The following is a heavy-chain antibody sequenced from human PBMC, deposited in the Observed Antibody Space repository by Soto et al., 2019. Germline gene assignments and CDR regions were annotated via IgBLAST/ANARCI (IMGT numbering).Heavy chain of an antibody. J-gene: IGHJ6*02. CDR2: INSGVNIT. V-gene: IGHV3-74*01. CDR1: GFALSRYW. CDR3: ARSLWSPYFYYGLDV. D-gene: IGHD2-21*01. Sequence: HRGGSLRLSYPASGFALSRYWMYWVRQVPWKGLVWVSHINSGVNITPYADSVRGLFTISRDNSKNTLYLDMHSLTTDDTAVYFCARSLWSPYFYYGLDVWAHGSTVTASS.